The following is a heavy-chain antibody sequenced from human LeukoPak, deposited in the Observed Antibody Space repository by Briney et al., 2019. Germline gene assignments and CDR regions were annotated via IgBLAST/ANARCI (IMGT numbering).Heavy chain of an antibody. CDR1: GDSVSSNSAA. CDR2: TYYRSKWYN. D-gene: IGHD3-10*01. CDR3: ARVRRVANNYYYYGMDV. Sequence: SQTLSLTCAISGDSVSSNSAAWNWIRQSPSRGLEWLGRTYYRSKWYNDYAVSVKSRITINPDTSKNQFSLQLNSVTPEDKAVYYCARVRRVANNYYYYGMDVWGQGTTVTVSS. V-gene: IGHV6-1*01. J-gene: IGHJ6*02.